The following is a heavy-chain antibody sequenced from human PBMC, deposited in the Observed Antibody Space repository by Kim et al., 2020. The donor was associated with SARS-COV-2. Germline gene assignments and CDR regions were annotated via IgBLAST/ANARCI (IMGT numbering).Heavy chain of an antibody. D-gene: IGHD3-16*01. V-gene: IGHV2-5*02. CDR3: AREGGNSGYFPF. CDR1: GFSLTTNGVG. J-gene: IGHJ4*02. CDR2: IYWDDDK. Sequence: SGPTLVNPTQTLTLTCTFSGFSLTTNGVGVAWIRQPPGKALEWLAVIYWDDDKRYSPSLRGRLTITKDTSRNQVVLTMTSMDPVDTATYYCAREGGNSGYFPFWGQGTLVTVSS.